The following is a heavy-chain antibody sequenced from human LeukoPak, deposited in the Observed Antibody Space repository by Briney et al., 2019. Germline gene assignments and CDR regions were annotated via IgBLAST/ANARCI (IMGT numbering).Heavy chain of an antibody. CDR2: INHSGGT. J-gene: IGHJ4*02. CDR1: GGSFSGYY. V-gene: IGHV4-34*01. D-gene: IGHD1-26*01. CDR3: ARGVLVVGATTDFDY. Sequence: PSETLSLTCAVYGGSFSGYYWSWIRQPPGKGLEWIGEINHSGGTNYNPSLKSRVTISVDTSKNQFSLKLSSVTAADTAVYYCARGVLVVGATTDFDYWGQGTLVTVSS.